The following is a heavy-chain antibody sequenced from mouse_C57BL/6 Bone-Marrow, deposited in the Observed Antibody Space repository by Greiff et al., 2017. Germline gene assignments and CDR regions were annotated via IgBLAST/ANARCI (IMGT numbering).Heavy chain of an antibody. D-gene: IGHD2-12*01. V-gene: IGHV1-81*01. CDR1: GYTFTSYG. CDR3: ARGAPRYSAAY. Sequence: VQLQESGAELARPGASVKLSCKASGYTFTSYGISWVKQRTGQGLEWIGEIHPRSGNTYYNEKFKGKATMTADKSSSTAYMELRSLTAEDSAVYFCARGAPRYSAAYWGQGTLVTVSA. CDR2: IHPRSGNT. J-gene: IGHJ3*01.